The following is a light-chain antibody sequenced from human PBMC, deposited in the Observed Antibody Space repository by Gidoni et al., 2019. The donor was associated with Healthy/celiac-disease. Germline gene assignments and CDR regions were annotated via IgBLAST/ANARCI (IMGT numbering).Light chain of an antibody. CDR3: QAWDSSTGV. CDR2: QDS. Sequence: SYELTQPPSVSVSPGHTSIITCSGDKLGDKYACWYQQKPGQSPVLVIYQDSKRPSGIPERFSGSNSGNTATLTISGTQAMDEADYYCQAWDSSTGVFGTGTKVTVL. J-gene: IGLJ1*01. CDR1: KLGDKY. V-gene: IGLV3-1*01.